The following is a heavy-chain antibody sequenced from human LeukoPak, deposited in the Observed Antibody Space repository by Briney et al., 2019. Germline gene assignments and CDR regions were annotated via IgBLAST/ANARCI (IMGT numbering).Heavy chain of an antibody. D-gene: IGHD1-1*01. J-gene: IGHJ6*03. CDR2: IYYSGST. Sequence: TSETLSLTCTVSGDSISSYYWSWIRQPPGKGLEWIGHIYYSGSTNYNPSLKSRVTISIDTSKNQFSLKLSSVTAADTAVYYCARGYFPYMDVWGKGTTVTVPS. CDR1: GDSISSYY. CDR3: ARGYFPYMDV. V-gene: IGHV4-59*01.